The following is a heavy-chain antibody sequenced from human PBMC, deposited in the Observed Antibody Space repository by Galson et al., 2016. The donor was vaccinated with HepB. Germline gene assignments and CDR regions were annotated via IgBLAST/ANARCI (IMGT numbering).Heavy chain of an antibody. J-gene: IGHJ6*03. CDR2: INSNDGNT. V-gene: IGHV1-46*01. Sequence: SCKASGYTFSAHYIHWVRQAPGQGLEWMGIINSNDGNTRYAQHFQGRLSMTRGTSRSTVYMELSSLRSEDTAVYYCARGHDRSSASYHFYMDVWGKGTTVTVPS. CDR1: GYTFSAHY. CDR3: ARGHDRSSASYHFYMDV. D-gene: IGHD3-16*02.